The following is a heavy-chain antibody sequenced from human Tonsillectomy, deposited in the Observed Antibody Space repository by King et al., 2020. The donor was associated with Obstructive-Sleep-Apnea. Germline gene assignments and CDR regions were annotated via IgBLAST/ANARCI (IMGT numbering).Heavy chain of an antibody. J-gene: IGHJ4*02. CDR3: AKGPYGDYVRLYFDY. Sequence: EVQLVESGGGLVQPGRSLRLSCAASGFTFDDYAMHWVRQAPGKGLEWVSSISWDSGNIAYADSVKGRFTISRDNAKNSLYLQMNSLRGEDTALYYCAKGPYGDYVRLYFDYWGQGTLVTVSS. D-gene: IGHD4-17*01. CDR2: ISWDSGNI. V-gene: IGHV3-9*01. CDR1: GFTFDDYA.